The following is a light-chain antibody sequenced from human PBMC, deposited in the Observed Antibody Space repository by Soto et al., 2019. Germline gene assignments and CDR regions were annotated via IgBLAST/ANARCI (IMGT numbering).Light chain of an antibody. Sequence: SSLKPPASACGSPGQSCSISCTGTKNDTGVYDFVPWYQHHPGKAPRLIIYEVVQRPSGVPDRFSGYKSGNTASLTVSGLQAADEADYFCKSYAGSNTYVFGSGTKVTVL. CDR2: EVV. V-gene: IGLV2-8*01. J-gene: IGLJ1*01. CDR1: KNDTGVYDF. CDR3: KSYAGSNTYV.